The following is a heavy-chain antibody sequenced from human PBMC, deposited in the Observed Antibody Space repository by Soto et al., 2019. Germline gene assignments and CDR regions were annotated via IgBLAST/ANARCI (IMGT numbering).Heavy chain of an antibody. Sequence: GGSLRLSCAASGFTLSTFWMTWVRQAPGKGLEWVANINRDGSVQNYVDSVEGRFTISRDNAKNSLYLQMNSLRAEDTAVYYCASLSTVGTPYYYYGMDVWGQGTTVTVSS. CDR1: GFTLSTFW. CDR2: INRDGSVQ. CDR3: ASLSTVGTPYYYYGMDV. D-gene: IGHD4-17*01. J-gene: IGHJ6*02. V-gene: IGHV3-7*02.